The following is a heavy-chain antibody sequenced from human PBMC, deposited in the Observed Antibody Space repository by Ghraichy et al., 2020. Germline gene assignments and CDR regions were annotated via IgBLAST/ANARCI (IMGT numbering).Heavy chain of an antibody. CDR1: GFTFSSYA. Sequence: GSLRLSCAASGFTFSSYAIHWVRQAPGKGLEWVAVISYDGNNKYYADSVKGRFTISRDNSKNTLYLQMNSLRAEDTAMYYCAKQGSGYYEGDDYGMDVWGQGTTVTVSS. D-gene: IGHD6-25*01. CDR3: AKQGSGYYEGDDYGMDV. V-gene: IGHV3-30*18. CDR2: ISYDGNNK. J-gene: IGHJ6*02.